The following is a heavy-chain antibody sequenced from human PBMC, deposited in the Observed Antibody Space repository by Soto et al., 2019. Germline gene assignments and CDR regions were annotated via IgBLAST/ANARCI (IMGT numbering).Heavy chain of an antibody. CDR2: IYPIDSDT. D-gene: IGHD4-17*01. J-gene: IGHJ6*02. V-gene: IGHV5-51*01. CDR1: GYTFSNFW. Sequence: GESLKISCQSSGYTFSNFWIAWVRQRPGRGLEWMGIIYPIDSDTRYSPSFQGQVTISVDRSINSAFLQWRSLRASDTATYYCARRSAVTTFYFYGMDVWGQGTTVTVSS. CDR3: ARRSAVTTFYFYGMDV.